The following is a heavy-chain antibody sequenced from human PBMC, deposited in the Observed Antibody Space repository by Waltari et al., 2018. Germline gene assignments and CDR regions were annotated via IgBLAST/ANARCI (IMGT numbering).Heavy chain of an antibody. CDR2: ISYDGSNK. D-gene: IGHD6-13*01. V-gene: IGHV3-30-3*01. J-gene: IGHJ4*02. CDR1: GFTFSRYA. CDR3: AREGGVIAAAGTFYFDY. Sequence: QVQLVESGGGVVQPGRSLRLSCAASGFTFSRYAMHWVRQAPGKGLEWVAVISYDGSNKYYADSVKGRFTISRDNSKNTLYLQMNSLRAEDTAVYYCAREGGVIAAAGTFYFDYWGQGTLVTVSS.